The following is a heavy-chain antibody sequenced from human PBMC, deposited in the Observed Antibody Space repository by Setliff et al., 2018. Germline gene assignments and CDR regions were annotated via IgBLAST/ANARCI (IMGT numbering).Heavy chain of an antibody. Sequence: PGGSLRLSCEASGFDFGTYGMHWVRQAPDRGLEWVAFIRYGSYQQTYADSVRGRFTISRDDSRNTVLLQMNNLRTDDTAVYYCARGEKYYYESSGYSLDAWGLGTLVTV. CDR3: ARGEKYYYESSGYSLDA. J-gene: IGHJ5*02. D-gene: IGHD3-22*01. CDR1: GFDFGTYG. CDR2: IRYGSYQQ. V-gene: IGHV3-30*02.